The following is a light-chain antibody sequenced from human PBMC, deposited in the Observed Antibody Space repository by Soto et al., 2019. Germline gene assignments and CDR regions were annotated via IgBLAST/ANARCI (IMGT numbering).Light chain of an antibody. CDR1: QSVSSSY. Sequence: EIVLTHSPGTLSLSPGERATRSCRAIQSVSSSYLAWYQQKPGQAPRLLIYGASSRATGIPDRFSGSGSGTDFTLTISRLEPEDFAVYYCQQYGSSPLITFGQGTRLEIK. V-gene: IGKV3-20*01. J-gene: IGKJ5*01. CDR2: GAS. CDR3: QQYGSSPLIT.